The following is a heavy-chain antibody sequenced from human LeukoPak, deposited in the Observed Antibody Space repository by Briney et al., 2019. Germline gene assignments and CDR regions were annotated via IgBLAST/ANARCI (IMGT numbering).Heavy chain of an antibody. Sequence: GGSLRLSCAAFGFTFSSYSMNWVRQAPGKGLEWVSYISSRSSTTYYADSVKGRFTISRDNAKNSLFLQMNSLRAEDTAVYYCARDSGVGASVRNWFDPWGQGILVTVSP. CDR1: GFTFSSYS. V-gene: IGHV3-48*01. J-gene: IGHJ5*02. CDR2: ISSRSSTT. CDR3: ARDSGVGASVRNWFDP. D-gene: IGHD1-26*01.